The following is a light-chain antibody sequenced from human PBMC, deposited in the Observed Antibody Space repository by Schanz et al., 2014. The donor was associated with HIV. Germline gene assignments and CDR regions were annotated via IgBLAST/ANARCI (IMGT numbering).Light chain of an antibody. V-gene: IGKV1-5*03. CDR1: QSISGW. J-gene: IGKJ2*01. CDR2: EAS. Sequence: DIQMTQSPSTLSATVGDRVTITCRASQSISGWLAWYQQKPGEAPNLLISEASTLKSGVPSRFSGSGSGTEFTLTISSLQPDDFATYFCLHYNDFASTFGQGTKLEIK. CDR3: LHYNDFAST.